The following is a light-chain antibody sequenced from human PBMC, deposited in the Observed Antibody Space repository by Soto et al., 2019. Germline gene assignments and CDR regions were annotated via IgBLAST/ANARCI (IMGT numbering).Light chain of an antibody. V-gene: IGLV2-14*01. CDR3: SAYTSSSTPLV. J-gene: IGLJ3*02. CDR2: DVT. CDR1: SSDVGGYNY. Sequence: QSALTQPASVSGSPGQSITISCTGTSSDVGGYNYVSWYQQHPGKAPKLMIYDVTNRPSGVSNRFSGSKSGNTASLTISGLQDEDEADYYCSAYTSSSTPLVFCGGTKVTVL.